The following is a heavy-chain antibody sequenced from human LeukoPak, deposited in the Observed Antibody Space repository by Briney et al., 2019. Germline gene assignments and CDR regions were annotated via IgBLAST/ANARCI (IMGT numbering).Heavy chain of an antibody. CDR3: AKYDFWSGYPQGGGAFDI. D-gene: IGHD3-3*01. V-gene: IGHV1-18*01. CDR2: ISVYNGNT. CDR1: GYTFTSYG. Sequence: ASVTVSCTASGYTFTSYGISWVRQAPGQGLEWMGWISVYNGNTNYAQKLQGRVTMTTDTSTSTAYMELSSLRSEDTAVYYCAKYDFWSGYPQGGGAFDIWGQGTMVTVSS. J-gene: IGHJ3*02.